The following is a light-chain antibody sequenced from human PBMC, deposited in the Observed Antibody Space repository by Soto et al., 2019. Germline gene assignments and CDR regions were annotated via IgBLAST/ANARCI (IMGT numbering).Light chain of an antibody. CDR3: QQYNTYST. J-gene: IGKJ1*01. Sequence: TQTSSNLSGSVGDRVTIRGRASHSISKWLAWHQQKPAKAPKLLIYEASSLQSGVPSRFSGSAAETEVPLTSSSLQPDDSANYYGQQYNTYSTFGQGTKVDI. CDR2: EAS. CDR1: HSISKW. V-gene: IGKV1-5*03.